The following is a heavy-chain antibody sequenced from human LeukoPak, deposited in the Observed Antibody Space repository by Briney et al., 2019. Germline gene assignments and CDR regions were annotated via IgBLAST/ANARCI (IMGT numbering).Heavy chain of an antibody. CDR1: GFTFSSYG. CDR3: ARDGSGTYYWDY. CDR2: ISGSGGST. J-gene: IGHJ4*02. V-gene: IGHV3-23*01. D-gene: IGHD1-26*01. Sequence: GGTLRLSCAASGFTFSSYGMSWVRQAPGKGLEWVSAISGSGGSTYYADSVKGRFTISRDNSKNTLYLQMNSLRAEDTAVYYCARDGSGTYYWDYWGQGTLVTVSS.